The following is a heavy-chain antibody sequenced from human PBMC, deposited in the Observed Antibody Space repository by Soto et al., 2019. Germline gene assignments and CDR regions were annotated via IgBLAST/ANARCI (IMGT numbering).Heavy chain of an antibody. Sequence: GGSLRLSCAASGFTFSSSYMSWVRQAPGKGLEWVSAIYSGGSTYYADSVKGRFTISRDNSRNTLYLQMNSLRAEDTAVYFCARCDGSATYCFFFAYWGQGTPVTVSS. CDR2: IYSGGST. CDR1: GFTFSSSY. V-gene: IGHV3-66*01. D-gene: IGHD3-10*01. CDR3: ARCDGSATYCFFFAY. J-gene: IGHJ4*02.